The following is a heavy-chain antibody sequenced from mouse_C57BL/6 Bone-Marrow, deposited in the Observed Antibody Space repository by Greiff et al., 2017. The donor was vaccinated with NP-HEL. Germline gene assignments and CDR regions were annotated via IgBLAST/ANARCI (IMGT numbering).Heavy chain of an antibody. V-gene: IGHV1-7*01. CDR3: ARRDYGRLYYFDY. Sequence: VKLMESGAELAKPGASVKLSCKASGYTFTSYWMHWVKQRPGQGLEWIGYINPSSGYTKYSQKFKDKATLTADKSSSTAYMQLSSLTYEDSAVYYCARRDYGRLYYFDYWGQGTTLTVSS. CDR2: INPSSGYT. CDR1: GYTFTSYW. D-gene: IGHD1-1*01. J-gene: IGHJ2*01.